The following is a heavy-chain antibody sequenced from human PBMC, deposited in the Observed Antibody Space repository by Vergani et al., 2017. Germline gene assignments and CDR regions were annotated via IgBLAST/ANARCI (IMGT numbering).Heavy chain of an antibody. J-gene: IGHJ4*02. CDR3: ARAWYYYSTSGYYYFDS. D-gene: IGHD3-22*01. V-gene: IGHV1-69*11. CDR1: GNSFNTYS. Sequence: QVQLVQSGTEVKKPGSSVKVSCKAPGNSFNTYSFSWVRQVPGQGLEWMGRIIPIPGTTNYTQNCQGRVSITADEPTSTAYMELSGLRSEDTAVYYCARAWYYYSTSGYYYFDSWGQGTLVTVSS. CDR2: IIPIPGTT.